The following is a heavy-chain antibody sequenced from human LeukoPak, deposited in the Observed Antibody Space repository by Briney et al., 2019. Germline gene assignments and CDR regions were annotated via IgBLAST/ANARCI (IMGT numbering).Heavy chain of an antibody. CDR3: ARLYCSSTSCYRYFDL. CDR2: IYYSGST. V-gene: IGHV4-59*06. J-gene: IGHJ2*01. CDR1: GGSISSYY. Sequence: SSETLSLTCTVSGGSISSYYWSWIRQPPGKGLEWIGYIYYSGSTYYNPSLKSRVTISVDTSKNQFSLKLSSVTAADTAVYYCARLYCSSTSCYRYFDLWGRGTLVTVSS. D-gene: IGHD2-2*01.